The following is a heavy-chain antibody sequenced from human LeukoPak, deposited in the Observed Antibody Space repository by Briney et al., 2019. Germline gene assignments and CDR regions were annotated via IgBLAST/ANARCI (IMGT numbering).Heavy chain of an antibody. V-gene: IGHV1-69*01. CDR3: ARGEGSPTGYCTNGVCHYYYYGMDV. CDR2: IIPIFGTA. J-gene: IGHJ6*02. D-gene: IGHD2-8*01. Sequence: SVKVSCKASGGTFSSYAISWVRQAPGQGLEWMGGIIPIFGTANYAQKFQGRVTITADESTSTAYMELSSLRSEDTAVYYCARGEGSPTGYCTNGVCHYYYYGMDVWGQGTTVTVSS. CDR1: GGTFSSYA.